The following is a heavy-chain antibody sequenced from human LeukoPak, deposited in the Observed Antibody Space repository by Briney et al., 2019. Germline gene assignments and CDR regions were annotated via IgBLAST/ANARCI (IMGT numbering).Heavy chain of an antibody. Sequence: GGSLRLSCAASGFTFSSYAMSWVRQAPGKGLEWVAVIWYDGSNKYYADSVKGRFTISRDNSKNTLYLQMNSLRAEDTAVYYCAREPPLYHYGSGSYFDYWGQGTLVTVSS. CDR3: AREPPLYHYGSGSYFDY. D-gene: IGHD3-10*01. J-gene: IGHJ4*02. V-gene: IGHV3-33*08. CDR1: GFTFSSYA. CDR2: IWYDGSNK.